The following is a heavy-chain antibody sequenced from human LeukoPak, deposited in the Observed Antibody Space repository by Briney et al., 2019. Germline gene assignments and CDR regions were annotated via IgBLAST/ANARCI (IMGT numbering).Heavy chain of an antibody. CDR2: ISSSSSYI. Sequence: GGSLRLSCAASGFTFSSYSMNWVRQAPGKGLEWVSSISSSSSYIYYADSVKGRFTISRDNAKNSLYLQMNSLRAEDTAVYYCARAAHLYCGGDCYYDYWGQGTLVTVSS. CDR3: ARAAHLYCGGDCYYDY. V-gene: IGHV3-21*01. CDR1: GFTFSSYS. D-gene: IGHD2-21*02. J-gene: IGHJ4*02.